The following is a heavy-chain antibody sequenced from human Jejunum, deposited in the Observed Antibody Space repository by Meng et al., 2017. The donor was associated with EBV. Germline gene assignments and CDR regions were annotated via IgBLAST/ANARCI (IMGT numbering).Heavy chain of an antibody. CDR2: IIPIFGRT. Sequence: VQVVQSGAEVKKPGSSGKVSCKASGGTFSSYVINWVRQAPGQGLEWMGGIIPIFGRTNYALEFQDRVTITADKFTSTVYMEMSSLKSEDTAVYYCARDQGRDYDSSTYYTHWGRGTLVTVSS. J-gene: IGHJ4*02. CDR3: ARDQGRDYDSSTYYTH. D-gene: IGHD3-22*01. V-gene: IGHV1-69*06. CDR1: GGTFSSYV.